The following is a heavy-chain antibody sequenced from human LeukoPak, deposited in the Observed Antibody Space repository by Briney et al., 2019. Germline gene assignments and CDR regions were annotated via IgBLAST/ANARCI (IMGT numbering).Heavy chain of an antibody. J-gene: IGHJ6*03. Sequence: PGGSLRLSCAASGFTFSSYAMHWVRQAPGKGLEWVAVISYDGSNKYYADTVKGRFTISRDNSKNTLYLQMNSLRAEDAAVYYCANTPQYSSSWYEYYYYYYMDVWGKGTTVTVSS. CDR1: GFTFSSYA. D-gene: IGHD6-13*01. CDR3: ANTPQYSSSWYEYYYYYYMDV. CDR2: ISYDGSNK. V-gene: IGHV3-30*04.